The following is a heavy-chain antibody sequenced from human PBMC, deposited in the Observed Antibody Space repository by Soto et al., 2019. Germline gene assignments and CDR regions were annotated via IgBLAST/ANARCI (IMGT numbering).Heavy chain of an antibody. Sequence: QVQLVQSGAEVKKPGSSVKVSCKASGGTFSSYSISWVRQAPGQGLEWMGRIIPILGIANYAQKFQGRVTITADKSTSTAYMELSSLRSEDTPVYYCAYLATADTLDYWGQGTLVTVSS. CDR1: GGTFSSYS. CDR3: AYLATADTLDY. V-gene: IGHV1-69*02. CDR2: IIPILGIA. J-gene: IGHJ4*02. D-gene: IGHD6-13*01.